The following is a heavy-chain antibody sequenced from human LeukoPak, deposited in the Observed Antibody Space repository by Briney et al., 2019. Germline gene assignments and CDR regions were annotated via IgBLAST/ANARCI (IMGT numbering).Heavy chain of an antibody. CDR1: GFTFSSYA. CDR3: ATPYDFWSGTLYYFDY. J-gene: IGHJ4*02. Sequence: GGSLRLSCAASGFTFSSYAMSWVRQAPGKGLEWVSAISGSGGSTYYADSVKGRFTISRDNSKKTLYLQMNSLRAEDTAVYYCATPYDFWSGTLYYFDYWGQGTLVTVSS. V-gene: IGHV3-23*01. CDR2: ISGSGGST. D-gene: IGHD3-3*01.